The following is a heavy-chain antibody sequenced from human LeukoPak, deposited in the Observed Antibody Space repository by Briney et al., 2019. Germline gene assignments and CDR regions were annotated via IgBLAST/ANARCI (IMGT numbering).Heavy chain of an antibody. Sequence: ASVKVSCKASGYTFTSYDINWVRQATGQGLEWMGCMNPNSGNTGYAQKFQGRVTMTRNTSISTAYMELSSLRSVDTAVYYCARAEGGGYSSSSGGYYMDVWGKGTTVTVSS. D-gene: IGHD6-6*01. CDR1: GYTFTSYD. J-gene: IGHJ6*03. V-gene: IGHV1-8*01. CDR2: MNPNSGNT. CDR3: ARAEGGGYSSSSGGYYMDV.